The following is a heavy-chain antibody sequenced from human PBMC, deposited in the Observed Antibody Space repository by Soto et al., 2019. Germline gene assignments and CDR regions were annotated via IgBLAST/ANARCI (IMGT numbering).Heavy chain of an antibody. V-gene: IGHV3-30*03. CDR2: VTFEGSNK. CDR3: VREAREGRYYGMDV. CDR1: GFSFSNYG. J-gene: IGHJ6*02. Sequence: GGSLRLSCAASGFSFSNYGMHWVRQAPGKGLEWVAVVTFEGSNKYYADSVRGRFTISRDNSKNTLYLQMNSLRAEDTAVYYCVREAREGRYYGMDVWGQGTTVTVSS. D-gene: IGHD3-10*01.